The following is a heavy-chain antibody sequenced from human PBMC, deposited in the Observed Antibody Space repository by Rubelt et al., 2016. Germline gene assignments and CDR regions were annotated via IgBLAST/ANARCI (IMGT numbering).Heavy chain of an antibody. Sequence: EVQLVESGGGLVKPGGSLRLSCAASGFTFFTYNMNWVRQAPGKGLEWVSYISSGSNTIYYADSVKGRFTISRDNAKNSLYLEMNSLRAEDTAVYYCASNSRGSYLYNYFDYWGQGTLVTVSS. V-gene: IGHV3-21*05. D-gene: IGHD3-16*02. CDR3: ASNSRGSYLYNYFDY. J-gene: IGHJ4*02. CDR1: GFTFFTYN. CDR2: ISSGSNTI.